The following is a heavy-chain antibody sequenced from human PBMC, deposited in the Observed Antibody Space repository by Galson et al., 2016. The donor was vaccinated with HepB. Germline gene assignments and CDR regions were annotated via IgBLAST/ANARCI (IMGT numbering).Heavy chain of an antibody. J-gene: IGHJ6*02. CDR1: GGSISSSY. D-gene: IGHD3-3*01. Sequence: ETLSLTCTVSGGSISSSYWSWIRQPPGKGLESIGEIYYRRSTTYNPSPKSRVSMSIETSKNQFSLKLSSVTAAATAVYYCATLASFWGGHGMDVWGQGTTVTVSS. V-gene: IGHV4-59*01. CDR2: IYYRRST. CDR3: ATLASFWGGHGMDV.